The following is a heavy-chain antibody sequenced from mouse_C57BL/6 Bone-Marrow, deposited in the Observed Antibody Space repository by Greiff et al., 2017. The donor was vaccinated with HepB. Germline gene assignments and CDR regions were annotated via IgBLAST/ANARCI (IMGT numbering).Heavy chain of an antibody. V-gene: IGHV1-76*01. CDR1: GYTFTDYY. Sequence: QVQLQQSGAELVRPGASVKLSCKASGYTFTDYYINWVKQRPGQGLEWIARIYPGSGNTYYNEKFKGKATLTAEKSSSTAYMQLSSLTSEDSAVYFCARSGTTVVEDYWGQGTSVTVSS. CDR3: ARSGTTVVEDY. D-gene: IGHD1-1*01. CDR2: IYPGSGNT. J-gene: IGHJ4*01.